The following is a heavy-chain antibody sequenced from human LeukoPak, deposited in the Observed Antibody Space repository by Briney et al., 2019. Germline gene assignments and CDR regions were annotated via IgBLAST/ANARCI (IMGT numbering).Heavy chain of an antibody. CDR1: GGSINSGGYY. J-gene: IGHJ4*02. V-gene: IGHV4-31*03. Sequence: SETLSLTCTVSGGSINSGGYYWSWIRQHPGKGLEWIGYIYYSGSTYYNPSLKSRVTISVDTSKNQFSLKLSSVTAADTAVYYCARCGKDGDYVQNWGQGTLVTVSS. CDR2: IYYSGST. CDR3: ARCGKDGDYVQN. D-gene: IGHD4-17*01.